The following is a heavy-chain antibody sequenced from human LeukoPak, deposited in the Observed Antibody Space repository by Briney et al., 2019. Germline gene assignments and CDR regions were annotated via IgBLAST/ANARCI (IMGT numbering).Heavy chain of an antibody. CDR1: GGSFSGYY. CDR3: ARGGSPYITMVRGVIGWFDP. V-gene: IGHV4-34*01. D-gene: IGHD3-10*01. J-gene: IGHJ5*02. CDR2: INHSGST. Sequence: SETLSLTCAVYGGSFSGYYWSWIRQPPGKGLEWIGEINHSGSTNYNPSLTSRVTISVDTSKNQFSLKLSSVTAADTAVYYCARGGSPYITMVRGVIGWFDPWGQGTLVTVSS.